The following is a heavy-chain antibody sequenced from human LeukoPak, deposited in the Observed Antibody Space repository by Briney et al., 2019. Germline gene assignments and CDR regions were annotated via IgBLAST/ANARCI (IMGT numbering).Heavy chain of an antibody. D-gene: IGHD6-19*01. V-gene: IGHV1-2*02. Sequence: ASVKVSCKASGYTFTGYYMHWVRQAPGQGLEWMGWINPNSGGTNYAQKFQGRVTMTRDTSISTAYMELSRLRSDDTAVYYCARDRTSGWYYFDYWGQGNRVTVSS. CDR2: INPNSGGT. J-gene: IGHJ4*02. CDR1: GYTFTGYY. CDR3: ARDRTSGWYYFDY.